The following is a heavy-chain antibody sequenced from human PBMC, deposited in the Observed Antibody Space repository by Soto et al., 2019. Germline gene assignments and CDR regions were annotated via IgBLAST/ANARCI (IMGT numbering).Heavy chain of an antibody. CDR3: AKGHHDYDFWSGYSSWFDP. J-gene: IGHJ5*02. CDR2: ISGSGGST. V-gene: IGHV3-23*01. CDR1: GFTFSSYA. Sequence: GGSLRLSCAASGFTFSSYAMGWVRQAPGKXLEWVSAISGSGGSTYYADSVKGRFTISRDNSKNTLYLQMNSLRAEDTAVYYCAKGHHDYDFWSGYSSWFDPWGQGTLVTVSS. D-gene: IGHD3-3*01.